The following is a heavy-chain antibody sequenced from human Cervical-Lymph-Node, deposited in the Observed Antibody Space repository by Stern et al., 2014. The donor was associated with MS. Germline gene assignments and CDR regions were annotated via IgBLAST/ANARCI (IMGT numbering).Heavy chain of an antibody. D-gene: IGHD6-19*01. V-gene: IGHV4-61*02. CDR3: ARGYSSGWDYFDY. J-gene: IGHJ4*02. Sequence: QVQLQESGPGLVKPSQTLSLTCTVSGGSISSGSHYWSWIRQPAGKGLEWIGRTYTSGSTNYNPSLKSRVPISFDTSKTQFSLRVSSVTAADTAVYYCARGYSSGWDYFDYWGQGTLVTVSS. CDR2: TYTSGST. CDR1: GGSISSGSHY.